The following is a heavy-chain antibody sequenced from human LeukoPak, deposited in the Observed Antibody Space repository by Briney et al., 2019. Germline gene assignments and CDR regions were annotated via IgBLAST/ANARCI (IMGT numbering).Heavy chain of an antibody. J-gene: IGHJ4*02. Sequence: GGSLRLSCAASGFTFSSYWMSWVRQAPGKGLEWVANIKQDGNEKYYVDSVKGRFTISRDNAKNTLYLQMNSLRAEDTAVYYCARANYDYVWGSYRSYYFDYWGQGTLVTVSS. CDR1: GFTFSSYW. D-gene: IGHD3-16*02. CDR2: IKQDGNEK. V-gene: IGHV3-7*01. CDR3: ARANYDYVWGSYRSYYFDY.